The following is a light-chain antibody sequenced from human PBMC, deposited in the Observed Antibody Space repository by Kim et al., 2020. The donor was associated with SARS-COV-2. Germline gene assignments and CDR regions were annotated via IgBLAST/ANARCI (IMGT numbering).Light chain of an antibody. CDR2: EGS. V-gene: IGLV2-23*01. J-gene: IGLJ2*01. Sequence: SPGHSVTISCAGTSSDVGSYNLVSWYQQHPGKAPKLMIYEGSKRPSGVSNRFAGSKSGSTASLTISGLQAEDEADYYCCSYAGSRVFGGGTQLTVL. CDR3: CSYAGSRV. CDR1: SSDVGSYNL.